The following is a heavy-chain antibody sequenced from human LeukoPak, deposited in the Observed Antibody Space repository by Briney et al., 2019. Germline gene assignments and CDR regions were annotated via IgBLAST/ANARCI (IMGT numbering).Heavy chain of an antibody. CDR3: AREPYSSGWYFSYYFDY. CDR2: ISYDGSNK. V-gene: IGHV3-30-3*01. J-gene: IGHJ4*02. D-gene: IGHD6-19*01. Sequence: GRPLRLSCAASGFTFSNYAMHWVRQAPGKGLEWVAVISYDGSNKYYADSVKGRVTISRDNSKNTLYLQMNSLRVEDTAVYYCAREPYSSGWYFSYYFDYWGQGTLVTVSS. CDR1: GFTFSNYA.